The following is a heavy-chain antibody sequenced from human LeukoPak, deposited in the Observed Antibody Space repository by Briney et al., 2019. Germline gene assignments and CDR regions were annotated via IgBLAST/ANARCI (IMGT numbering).Heavy chain of an antibody. V-gene: IGHV1-18*01. CDR1: GYTFTDYG. CDR2: INIYSGNT. D-gene: IGHD6-19*01. Sequence: ASVKVSCKASGYTFTDYGLGWVQQAPGQGLEWMAWINIYSGNTDYAQKLQGRVTVTTDRSASTAYMELRSLISDDTAVYYCARDLRSDGMAVGGYWGQGTLVTVSS. CDR3: ARDLRSDGMAVGGY. J-gene: IGHJ4*02.